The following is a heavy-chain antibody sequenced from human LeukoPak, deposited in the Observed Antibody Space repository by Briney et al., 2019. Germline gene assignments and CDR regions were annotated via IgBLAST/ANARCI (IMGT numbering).Heavy chain of an antibody. CDR1: GFTFSSYV. J-gene: IGHJ4*02. D-gene: IGHD1-26*01. CDR2: LRYDGSNK. V-gene: IGHV3-30*02. Sequence: PGGSLRLSCAASGFTFSSYVMHWVRQAPGKGLEWVAFLRYDGSNKYYADSVKGRFTISRDNSKNTLYLQMNSLRAEDTAVYYCAKDGSGSYRTLLAFDYWGQGTLVTVSS. CDR3: AKDGSGSYRTLLAFDY.